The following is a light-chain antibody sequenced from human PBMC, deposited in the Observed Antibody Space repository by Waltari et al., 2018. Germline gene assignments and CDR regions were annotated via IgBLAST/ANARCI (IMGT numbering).Light chain of an antibody. V-gene: IGKV3-15*01. CDR3: QQYNNWPPST. J-gene: IGKJ1*01. CDR2: HAS. CDR1: ESIATN. Sequence: EIVLTQSPVTLYVSPGETATLSCRASESIATNLAWYHHRPGQAPRLLIFHASTRATGIPAKFTGSGSGTEFTLTISSLQSEDFAVYYCQQYNNWPPSTFGQGTKVEI.